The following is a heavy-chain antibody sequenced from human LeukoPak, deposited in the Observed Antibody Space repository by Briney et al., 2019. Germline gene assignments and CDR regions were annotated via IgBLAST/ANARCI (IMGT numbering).Heavy chain of an antibody. D-gene: IGHD3-9*01. J-gene: IGHJ4*02. CDR1: GFTFSSYD. V-gene: IGHV3-13*04. Sequence: QPGGSLRLSCAASGFTFSSYDMHWVRQDTGKGLEWVSAIGIAGDTYYSGSVKGRFTISRENAKNFLYLQMNSLRAGDTAVYYCARGNILTGYDCWGQGTLVTVSS. CDR3: ARGNILTGYDC. CDR2: IGIAGDT.